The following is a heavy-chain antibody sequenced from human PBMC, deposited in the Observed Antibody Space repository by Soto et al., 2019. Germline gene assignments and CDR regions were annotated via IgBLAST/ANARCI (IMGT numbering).Heavy chain of an antibody. Sequence: SETLSLTCTVSGGSISSYYWSWIRQPPGKGLEWIGYIYYSGSTNYNPSLKSRVTISVDTSKNQFSLKLSSVTAADTAVYYCARQRNTYYYGSGTPEFDYWGQGTLVTVSS. CDR1: GGSISSYY. J-gene: IGHJ4*02. CDR2: IYYSGST. D-gene: IGHD3-10*01. CDR3: ARQRNTYYYGSGTPEFDY. V-gene: IGHV4-59*08.